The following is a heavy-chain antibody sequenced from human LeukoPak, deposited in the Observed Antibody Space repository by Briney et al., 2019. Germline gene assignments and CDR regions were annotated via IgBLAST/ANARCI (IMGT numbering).Heavy chain of an antibody. Sequence: PGGSLRLSCAASGFTFSSYGMHWVRQAPGKGLEWVAVISYDGSNKYYADSVKGRFTISRDNSKNALYLQMNTLRVEDTAVYYCTRVLGQKQLDPYFDYWGQGTLVTVSS. CDR2: ISYDGSNK. J-gene: IGHJ4*02. CDR3: TRVLGQKQLDPYFDY. CDR1: GFTFSSYG. D-gene: IGHD6-13*01. V-gene: IGHV3-30*03.